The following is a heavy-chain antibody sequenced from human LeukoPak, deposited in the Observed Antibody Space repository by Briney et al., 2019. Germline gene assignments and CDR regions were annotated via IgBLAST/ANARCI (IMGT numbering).Heavy chain of an antibody. CDR1: GGSISSGDYY. V-gene: IGHV4-30-4*01. D-gene: IGHD3-3*01. Sequence: SETLSLTCTVSGGSISSGDYYWSWIRQPPGTGLEWIGYIYYSGSTYYNPSLKSRVTISVDTSKNQFSLKLSSVTAADTAVYYCARAARGYDFWSGYHFDYWGQGTLVTVSS. CDR2: IYYSGST. J-gene: IGHJ4*02. CDR3: ARAARGYDFWSGYHFDY.